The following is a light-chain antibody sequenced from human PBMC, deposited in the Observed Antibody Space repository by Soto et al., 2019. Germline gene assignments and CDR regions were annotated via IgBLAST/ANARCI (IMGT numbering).Light chain of an antibody. J-gene: IGKJ1*01. CDR2: KAS. Sequence: DIQMTQSPSTLSASVGARVTITCRASQSISSWLAWYQQKPGKAPNLLIYKASSLESGVPSRFSGSGSGTDFTLTITSLQHDDFAHYFCQHYVTYSGTFGQGTTVE. CDR1: QSISSW. V-gene: IGKV1-5*03. CDR3: QHYVTYSGT.